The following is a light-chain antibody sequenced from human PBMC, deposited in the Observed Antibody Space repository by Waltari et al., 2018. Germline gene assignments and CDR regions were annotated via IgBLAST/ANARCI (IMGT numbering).Light chain of an antibody. CDR1: QSLVSGYGNTY. CDR2: NVS. Sequence: DVVLTRSPLSLPATLGQPASISCRSSQSLVSGYGNTYLNWVQQRPGHSPRRLIYNVSNRDSGVPDRFSGSGSGTDFTLKISSVEAEDVGFYYCVQGTHWPPEITFGGGTK. J-gene: IGKJ4*01. CDR3: VQGTHWPPEIT. V-gene: IGKV2-30*01.